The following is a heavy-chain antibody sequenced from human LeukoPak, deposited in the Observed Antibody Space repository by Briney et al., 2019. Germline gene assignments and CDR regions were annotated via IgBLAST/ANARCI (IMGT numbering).Heavy chain of an antibody. CDR3: ARDTPIRYYYYYMDV. J-gene: IGHJ6*03. V-gene: IGHV4-39*07. Sequence: SETLSLTCTVSGGSISGSAYYWAWIRQPPGKGLEWIGSIYYNGRTLYNPSLKSRVIMSVDTSKNQFSLRLTSVTAADTAVYYCARDTPIRYYYYYMDVWGKGTTVTVSS. CDR1: GGSISGSAYY. CDR2: IYYNGRT. D-gene: IGHD3-3*01.